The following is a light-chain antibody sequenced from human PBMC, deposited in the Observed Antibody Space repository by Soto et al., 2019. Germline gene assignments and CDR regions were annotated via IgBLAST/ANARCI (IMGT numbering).Light chain of an antibody. CDR2: DNN. Sequence: QAVVTQPPSVSAAPGQKVTISCSGSSSNTGNNYVSWYQHLPGTAPKLLIYDNNKRPSGIPDRFSGSKSGTSATLGITGLQTGDEADYYCGTWDSGLSAVVFGGGTKLTVL. J-gene: IGLJ2*01. V-gene: IGLV1-51*01. CDR1: SSNTGNNY. CDR3: GTWDSGLSAVV.